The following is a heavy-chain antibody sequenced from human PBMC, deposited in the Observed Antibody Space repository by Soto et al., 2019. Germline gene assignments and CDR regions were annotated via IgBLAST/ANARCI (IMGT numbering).Heavy chain of an antibody. V-gene: IGHV1-8*02. J-gene: IGHJ5*02. Sequence: ASVKVSCKASGYTFTNNDVSWVRQATGQGLEWMGWMNPGSGETGYAQKFQGRVTMTRDISIATAYMELNSLTSEDTAIYYCAKMESFGSLNCFDPWGQGTLVTVSS. CDR1: GYTFTNND. CDR3: AKMESFGSLNCFDP. D-gene: IGHD5-18*01. CDR2: MNPGSGET.